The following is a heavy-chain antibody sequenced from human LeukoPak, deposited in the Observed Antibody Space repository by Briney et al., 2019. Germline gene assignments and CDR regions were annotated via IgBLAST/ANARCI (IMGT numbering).Heavy chain of an antibody. Sequence: GGSLRLSCAASGFTFSSYSMSWVRQAPGKGLEWVSVISDSGGYTYYADSVKGRFTISRDNSKNTLYLQMNSLSAEDTAVYYCARPYYYSSGSLPYWGQGTLVTVSS. J-gene: IGHJ4*02. CDR1: GFTFSSYS. V-gene: IGHV3-23*01. CDR3: ARPYYYSSGSLPY. CDR2: ISDSGGYT. D-gene: IGHD3-10*01.